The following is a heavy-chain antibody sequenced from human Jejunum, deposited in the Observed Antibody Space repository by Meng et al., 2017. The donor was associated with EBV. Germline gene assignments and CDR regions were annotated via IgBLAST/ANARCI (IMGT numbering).Heavy chain of an antibody. CDR2: IYVSGNT. CDR1: GGALTGTGVF. CDR3: VRRQKSVGDYAHFDN. D-gene: IGHD4-17*01. V-gene: IGHV4-39*01. Sequence: QESGPCRGMLSVPRPSPCTTPGGALTGTGVFGDWGRQPPGKGLGWLGSIYVSGNTYYNPSLRSRVSIPVDTSKNQFSLKLSSVTAADTAVYYCVRRQKSVGDYAHFDNWGQGTLVTVSS. J-gene: IGHJ4*02.